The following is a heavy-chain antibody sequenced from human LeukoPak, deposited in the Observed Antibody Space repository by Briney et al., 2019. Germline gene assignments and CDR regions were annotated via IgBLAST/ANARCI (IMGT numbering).Heavy chain of an antibody. V-gene: IGHV4-59*08. CDR3: ARVPHKDSGGKTILYYFDY. CDR1: GFTFSSYE. J-gene: IGHJ4*02. D-gene: IGHD4-23*01. Sequence: KPGGSLRLSCAASGFTFSSYEMNWVRQAPGKGLEWIGSIYYSGNTYYNASLKSPVTISVDTSKNQFSLKLTSVTAADTAMYYCARVPHKDSGGKTILYYFDYWGQGTLVTVSS. CDR2: IYYSGNT.